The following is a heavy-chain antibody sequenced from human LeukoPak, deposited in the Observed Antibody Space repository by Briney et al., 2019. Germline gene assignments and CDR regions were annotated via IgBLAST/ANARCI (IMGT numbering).Heavy chain of an antibody. J-gene: IGHJ5*02. CDR1: GYTLTGYY. D-gene: IGHD3-9*01. CDR2: INSDSGFT. V-gene: IGHV1-2*02. CDR3: ARNFDMKGFDP. Sequence: ASVKVSCKASGYTLTGYYMNWVRQAPGQGLEWMGWINSDSGFTKYAQKFQGRVTMTRDTSITTVYMDLTRLTSDDTAVYYCARNFDMKGFDPWGQGTLVTVSS.